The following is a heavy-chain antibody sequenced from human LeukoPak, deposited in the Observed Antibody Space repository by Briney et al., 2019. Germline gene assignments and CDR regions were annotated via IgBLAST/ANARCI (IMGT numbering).Heavy chain of an antibody. CDR3: ARSLYFDWLPFDY. CDR1: GGSISSYY. D-gene: IGHD3-9*01. J-gene: IGHJ4*02. Sequence: PSETLSLTCTVSGGSISSYYWSWIRQPPGKGLEWIGYIYYSGSTNYNPSLKSRVTISVDTSKNQFSLKLSSVTAADTAVYYSARSLYFDWLPFDYWGQGTLVTVSS. CDR2: IYYSGST. V-gene: IGHV4-59*01.